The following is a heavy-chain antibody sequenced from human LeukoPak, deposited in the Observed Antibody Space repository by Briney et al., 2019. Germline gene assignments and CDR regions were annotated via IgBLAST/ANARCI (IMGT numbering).Heavy chain of an antibody. Sequence: ASVKVSCKASGGTFSSYAISWVRQAPGQGLEWMGGIIPIFGTANYAQKFQGRVTITTDESTSTAYMELSSLRSEDTAVYYCARATGIAVAAQAWGQGTLVTVSS. V-gene: IGHV1-69*05. CDR2: IIPIFGTA. J-gene: IGHJ4*02. CDR1: GGTFSSYA. CDR3: ARATGIAVAAQA. D-gene: IGHD6-19*01.